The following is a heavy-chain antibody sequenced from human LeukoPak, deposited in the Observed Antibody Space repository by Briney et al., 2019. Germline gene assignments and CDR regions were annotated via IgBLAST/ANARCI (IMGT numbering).Heavy chain of an antibody. CDR2: INAGNGNT. J-gene: IGHJ6*02. CDR1: GYTFTGYY. V-gene: IGHV1-3*01. Sequence: ASVKVSCKASGYTFTGYYMHWVRQAPGQGLEWMGWINAGNGNTKYSQKFQGRVTITRDTSASTAYMELSSLRSEDTAVYYCARGRITHYDILTGYPSEGYYYYGMDVWGQGTTVTVSS. D-gene: IGHD3-9*01. CDR3: ARGRITHYDILTGYPSEGYYYYGMDV.